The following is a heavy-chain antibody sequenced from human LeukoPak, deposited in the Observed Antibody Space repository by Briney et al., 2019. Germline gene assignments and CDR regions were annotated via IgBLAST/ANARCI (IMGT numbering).Heavy chain of an antibody. J-gene: IGHJ5*02. CDR3: AKARNRGYCSGGSCYPSFDP. V-gene: IGHV3-23*01. CDR2: ISGSGGST. CDR1: GFTFSSYA. Sequence: GGSLRLSCAASGFTFSSYAMSWVRHAPGKGLEWVSAISGSGGSTYYADSVKGRFTISRDNSKNTLYPQMNSLRAEDTAVYYRAKARNRGYCSGGSCYPSFDPWGQGTLVTVSS. D-gene: IGHD2-15*01.